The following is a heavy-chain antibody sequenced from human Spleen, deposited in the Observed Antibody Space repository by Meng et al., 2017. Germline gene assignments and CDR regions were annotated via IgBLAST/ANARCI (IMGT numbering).Heavy chain of an antibody. CDR2: INHSGST. J-gene: IGHJ5*02. V-gene: IGHV4-34*01. CDR3: ARGPRITVAGGWFDP. Sequence: QGPLQQWGAGLLKPSETLSLTCAVYGGSISGYYWTWIRQPPGKGLEWIGEINHSGSTTYNPSLKSRVTISVDTSKNQFSLKLNSVTAADTAVYYCARGPRITVAGGWFDPWGQGTLVTVSS. D-gene: IGHD4-11*01. CDR1: GGSISGYY.